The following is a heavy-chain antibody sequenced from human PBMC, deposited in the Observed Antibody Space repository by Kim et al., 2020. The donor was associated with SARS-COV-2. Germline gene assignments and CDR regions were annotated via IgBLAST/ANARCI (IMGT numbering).Heavy chain of an antibody. CDR1: GFTFSSYG. CDR2: ISYDGSNK. D-gene: IGHD5-18*01. J-gene: IGHJ6*02. Sequence: GGSLRLSCAASGFTFSSYGMHWVRQAPGKGLEWVAVISYDGSNKYYADSVKGRFTISRDNSKNTLYLQMNSLRAEDTAVYYCAKDLNGVDTAMVTALGRYESDGMDVWGQGTTVTVSS. V-gene: IGHV3-30*18. CDR3: AKDLNGVDTAMVTALGRYESDGMDV.